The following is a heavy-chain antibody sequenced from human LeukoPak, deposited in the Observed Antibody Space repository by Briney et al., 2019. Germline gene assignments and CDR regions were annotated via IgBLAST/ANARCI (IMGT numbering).Heavy chain of an antibody. J-gene: IGHJ4*02. CDR1: GRSISSYY. CDR2: IHYSGSN. D-gene: IGHD5-18*01. V-gene: IGHV4-59*08. Sequence: TSEPLSLTCTVYGRSISSYYWRWIRQPPARGLEWIGYIHYSGSNNYNPSLKSRFTISVDTSKNQFSLKLSSVTAADTAVYYFARRAPYSYEWSTLDYWGQGTLGTVSA. CDR3: ARRAPYSYEWSTLDY.